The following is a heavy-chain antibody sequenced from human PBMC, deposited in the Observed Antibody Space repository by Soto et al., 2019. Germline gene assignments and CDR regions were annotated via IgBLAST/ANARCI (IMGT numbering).Heavy chain of an antibody. CDR1: GGTFSNSA. CDR3: ARDGVLRSYFWGGPLGGGWFDP. D-gene: IGHD3-3*01. Sequence: QVQLVQSGAEVRKPGSSVKVSCKASGGTFSNSAITWVRQAPGQGLEWVGGIIPIFGSTNYAQKFQGRVTVPAEGSTSTAYVELSSMTSEATAVYYCARDGVLRSYFWGGPLGGGWFDPWGQGTLVTVSS. V-gene: IGHV1-69*12. J-gene: IGHJ5*02. CDR2: IIPIFGST.